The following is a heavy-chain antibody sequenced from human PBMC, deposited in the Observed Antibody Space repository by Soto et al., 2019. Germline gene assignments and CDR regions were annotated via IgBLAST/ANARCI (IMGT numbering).Heavy chain of an antibody. CDR2: IIPIFGTA. D-gene: IGHD4-17*01. CDR1: GGTFSSYA. Sequence: QVQLVQSGAEVKKPGSSVKVSCKASGGTFSSYAISWVRQAPGQGLEWMGGIIPIFGTANYAQKFQGRVTITADESTSTAYMELRSLRSEDTAVYYCARTSISSDYGGPYYYYGMDVWGQGTTVTVSS. CDR3: ARTSISSDYGGPYYYYGMDV. J-gene: IGHJ6*02. V-gene: IGHV1-69*01.